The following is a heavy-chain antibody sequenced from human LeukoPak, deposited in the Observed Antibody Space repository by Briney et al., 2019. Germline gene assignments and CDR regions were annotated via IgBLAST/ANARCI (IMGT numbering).Heavy chain of an antibody. J-gene: IGHJ5*02. D-gene: IGHD3-10*01. CDR1: GYTFTSYD. CDR3: ARDLYGSGGSWFDP. Sequence: ASVKVSCKASGYTFTSYDINWVRQATGQGLEWMGWMNPNSGNTGYAQKLQGRVTMTTDTSTSTAYMELRSLRSDDTAVYYCARDLYGSGGSWFDPWGQGTLVTVSS. CDR2: MNPNSGNT. V-gene: IGHV1-8*02.